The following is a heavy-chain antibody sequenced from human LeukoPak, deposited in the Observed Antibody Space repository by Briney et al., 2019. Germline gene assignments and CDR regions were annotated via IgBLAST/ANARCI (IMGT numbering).Heavy chain of an antibody. CDR1: GLSGDTIISSNNC. Sequence: SETLSLTCTVSGLSGDTIISSNNCWGWIRQPPGKGLEWIGSIDSNGNTYYNPSLKSRVTIAVETSNNQFSLKLRSVTAADTAVYYCARRGYGSASYYRYWGQGTLVTVSS. CDR2: IDSNGNT. V-gene: IGHV4-39*07. CDR3: ARRGYGSASYYRY. J-gene: IGHJ4*02. D-gene: IGHD3-10*01.